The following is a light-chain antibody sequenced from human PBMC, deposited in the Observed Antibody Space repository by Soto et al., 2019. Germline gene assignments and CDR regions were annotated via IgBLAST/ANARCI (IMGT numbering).Light chain of an antibody. J-gene: IGKJ2*01. CDR2: GAA. Sequence: EIVLTQSPVTLSLIPGEGATLSCRASQSVRSGSLAWYQQKPGQAPRLLIYGAASRATDIPDRFSGSGYGTDFILTIGRREPEGFAVYYCQHYADSPHPLGQGTNLDIQ. V-gene: IGKV3-20*01. CDR3: QHYADSPHP. CDR1: QSVRSGS.